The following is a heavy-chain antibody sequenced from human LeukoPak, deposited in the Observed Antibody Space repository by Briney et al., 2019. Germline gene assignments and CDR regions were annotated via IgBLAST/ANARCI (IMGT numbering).Heavy chain of an antibody. Sequence: GESLKISCKGSGYSFTSYWIGWVRQMPGKGLEWMGIIYPGDSDTRYSPSFQGQVTISADKSISTAYLQWSSLKASDTAMYYCARGGYYDILTGYLNWFDPWGQGTLATVSS. CDR3: ARGGYYDILTGYLNWFDP. CDR2: IYPGDSDT. J-gene: IGHJ5*02. CDR1: GYSFTSYW. D-gene: IGHD3-9*01. V-gene: IGHV5-51*01.